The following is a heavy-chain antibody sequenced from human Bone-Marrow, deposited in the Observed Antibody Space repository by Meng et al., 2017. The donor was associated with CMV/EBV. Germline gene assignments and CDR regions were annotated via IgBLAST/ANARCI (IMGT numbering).Heavy chain of an antibody. CDR1: GYTFTGYY. CDR2: INPNSGGT. J-gene: IGHJ4*02. D-gene: IGHD6-6*01. CDR3: ARESLAARPQYYFDY. V-gene: IGHV1-2*02. Sequence: GSVMVSCKASGYTFTGYYMHWVRQDPGQGLEWMGWINPNSGGTNYAQKSQGRVTMTRDTSISTAYMELSRLRSDDTAVYYCARESLAARPQYYFDYWGQGTLVTVSS.